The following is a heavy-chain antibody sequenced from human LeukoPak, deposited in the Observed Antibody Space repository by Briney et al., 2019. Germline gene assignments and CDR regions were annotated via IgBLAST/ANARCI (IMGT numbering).Heavy chain of an antibody. CDR3: ARGRKYSYCYRVNELGSGYFDN. V-gene: IGHV4-59*01. CDR2: IYHSGNT. J-gene: IGHJ4*02. D-gene: IGHD5-18*01. CDR1: GVSISSYY. Sequence: SETLSLTCAVSGVSISSYYWSWIRQPPGKGLEWIGYIYHSGNTNYNPSLKSLVTISVDTSKNQFSLKLSSVTAADTPVYYCARGRKYSYCYRVNELGSGYFDNWGQGTLVTVSS.